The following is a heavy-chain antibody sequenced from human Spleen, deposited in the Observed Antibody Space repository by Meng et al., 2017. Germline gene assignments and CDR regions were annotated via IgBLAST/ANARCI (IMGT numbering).Heavy chain of an antibody. CDR1: GFTLKNSY. D-gene: IGHD5-12*01. V-gene: IGHV3-11*01. Sequence: GESLKISCLASGFTLKNSYMSWNRQAPGKGLEWVAYIGTSDSTRKYADSVKGRFTISRDYAKNSLHLQMNSLRGEDTAVYYCARVVATSDGVVFDFWGQGTLVTVSS. CDR2: IGTSDSTR. J-gene: IGHJ4*02. CDR3: ARVVATSDGVVFDF.